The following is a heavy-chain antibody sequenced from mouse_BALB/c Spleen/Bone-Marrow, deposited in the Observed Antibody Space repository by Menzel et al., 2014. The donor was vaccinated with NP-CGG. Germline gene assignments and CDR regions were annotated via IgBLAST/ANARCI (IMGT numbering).Heavy chain of an antibody. D-gene: IGHD2-4*01. Sequence: EVMLVESGGGLVKSGGSLKLSCAASGFSFNSYGMSWVRQTPEKRLEWAATISGGGSYTFYPDSVKGRFTISRDNAKNNLYLQLSSLRSEDTALYYCARHAYYDQTEVSIVYWGQGTLVTVSA. V-gene: IGHV5-9-2*01. CDR3: ARHAYYDQTEVSIVY. J-gene: IGHJ3*01. CDR1: GFSFNSYG. CDR2: ISGGGSYT.